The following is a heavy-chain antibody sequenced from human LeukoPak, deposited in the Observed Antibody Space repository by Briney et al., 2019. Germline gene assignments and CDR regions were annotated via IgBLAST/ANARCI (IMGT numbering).Heavy chain of an antibody. CDR3: ARVFQLPFNYFDP. J-gene: IGHJ5*02. CDR1: GGSISSDNYY. Sequence: PSETLSLTCTVSGGSISSDNYYWSWIRQPAGKGLEWTGRIHSSGTTNYNPYLKSRVTISVDTSDNRFSLKLTSVIAADTAVYYCARVFQLPFNYFDPWGQGALVTVSS. V-gene: IGHV4-61*02. CDR2: IHSSGTT.